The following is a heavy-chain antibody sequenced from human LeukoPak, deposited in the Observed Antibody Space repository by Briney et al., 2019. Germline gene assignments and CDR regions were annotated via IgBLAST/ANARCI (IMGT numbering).Heavy chain of an antibody. CDR2: ISYDGSNK. Sequence: PGGSLRLSCAASGFTFSSYAMHWVRQAPGKGLEWVAVISYDGSNKYYADSVKGRFTISRDNSKNTLYLQMNSLRAEDTAVYYCARGQDSSGYNLWGQGTLVTVSS. D-gene: IGHD3-22*01. CDR3: ARGQDSSGYNL. V-gene: IGHV3-30-3*01. CDR1: GFTFSSYA. J-gene: IGHJ4*02.